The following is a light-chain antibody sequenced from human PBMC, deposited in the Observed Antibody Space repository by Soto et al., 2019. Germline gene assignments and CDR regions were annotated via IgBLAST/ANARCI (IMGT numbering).Light chain of an antibody. Sequence: QYALTQPASVSGSPGQSITISCSGTSSDVGGYDYVSWYQQHPGKAPKLMIYDVTNRPSGVSNRFSGSKSGNTASLTISGLQAEYEAYYYCISYTSSSTLVFGGGNKLNVL. J-gene: IGLJ2*01. CDR3: ISYTSSSTLV. V-gene: IGLV2-14*01. CDR1: SSDVGGYDY. CDR2: DVT.